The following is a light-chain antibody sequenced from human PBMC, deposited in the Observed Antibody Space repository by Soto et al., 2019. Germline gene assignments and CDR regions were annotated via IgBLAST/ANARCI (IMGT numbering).Light chain of an antibody. CDR3: QQYGSSLTWT. J-gene: IGKJ1*01. Sequence: EIVLTQSPGTLSLSPGERVTLSCRASQSVSSSYLAWYQQKPGQAPRLLIYGASSRATGIPDRFSGSGSGTDFTLTISRLEPEDLAVYYCQQYGSSLTWTFGQLTKVDIK. CDR1: QSVSSSY. CDR2: GAS. V-gene: IGKV3-20*01.